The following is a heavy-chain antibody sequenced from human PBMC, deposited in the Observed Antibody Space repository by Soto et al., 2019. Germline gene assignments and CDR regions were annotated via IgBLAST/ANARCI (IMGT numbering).Heavy chain of an antibody. CDR2: IRSKAYGGTT. D-gene: IGHD3-22*01. V-gene: IGHV3-49*03. J-gene: IGHJ4*02. CDR1: YA. Sequence: YAMSWFRQAPGKGLEWVGFIRSKAYGGTTEYAASVKGRFTISRDDSKSIAYLQMNSLKTEDTAVYYCTRAGEDYYDSSPHFDYWGQGTLVTVSS. CDR3: TRAGEDYYDSSPHFDY.